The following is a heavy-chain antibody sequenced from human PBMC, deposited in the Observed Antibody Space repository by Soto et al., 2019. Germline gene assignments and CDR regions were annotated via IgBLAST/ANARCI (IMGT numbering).Heavy chain of an antibody. D-gene: IGHD2-2*01. CDR1: GFTFSSYG. V-gene: IGHV3-30*18. CDR2: ISYDGSNK. Sequence: GGSLRLSCAASGFTFSSYGMHWVRQAPGKGLEWVAVISYDGSNKYYADSVKGRFTISRDNSKNTLYLQMNSLRAEDTAVYYCAKDNHAGIHIVVVPAASGYWGQGTLVTVSS. J-gene: IGHJ4*02. CDR3: AKDNHAGIHIVVVPAASGY.